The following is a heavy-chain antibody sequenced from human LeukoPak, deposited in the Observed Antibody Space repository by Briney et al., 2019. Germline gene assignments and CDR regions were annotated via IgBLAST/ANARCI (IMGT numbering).Heavy chain of an antibody. CDR3: VSQQVAPP. CDR2: IKEDGSIE. CDR1: GFTFSHYW. J-gene: IGHJ5*02. D-gene: IGHD5-12*01. Sequence: PGGSMRLSCVASGFTFSHYWMSWVRQAPGKGLEWVANIKEDGSIEDYVDSVKGRFTVSRDNAKNSLYLEMNSLRVEDTAVYYCVSQQVAPPWGQGTLIMVSS. V-gene: IGHV3-7*01.